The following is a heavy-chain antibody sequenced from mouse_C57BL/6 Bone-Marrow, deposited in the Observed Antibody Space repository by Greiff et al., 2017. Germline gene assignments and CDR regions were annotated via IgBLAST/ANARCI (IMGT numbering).Heavy chain of an antibody. D-gene: IGHD2-3*01. CDR1: GYTFTSYG. Sequence: LQQSGAELARPGASVKLSCKASGYTFTSYGISWVKQRTGQGLEWIGEIYPRSGNTYYNEKFKGKATLTADKSSSTAYMELRSLTSEDSAVYFCARSLDGYYDFDYWGQGTTLTVSS. J-gene: IGHJ2*01. CDR3: ARSLDGYYDFDY. CDR2: IYPRSGNT. V-gene: IGHV1-81*01.